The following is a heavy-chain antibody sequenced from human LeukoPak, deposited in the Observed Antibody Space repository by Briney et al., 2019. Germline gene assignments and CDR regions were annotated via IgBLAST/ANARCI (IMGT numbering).Heavy chain of an antibody. Sequence: SQTLSLTCAISGDSVSSISVAWNWIRQSPSRGLKWLGRSYYRSKWDYEYAVSVKGRININPDPSKNQFSLQLNSVTPEDTAVYYCALARSEYHYGMDVWGQGTTVTVSS. CDR2: SYYRSKWDY. CDR3: ALARSEYHYGMDV. CDR1: GDSVSSISVA. J-gene: IGHJ6*02. V-gene: IGHV6-1*01.